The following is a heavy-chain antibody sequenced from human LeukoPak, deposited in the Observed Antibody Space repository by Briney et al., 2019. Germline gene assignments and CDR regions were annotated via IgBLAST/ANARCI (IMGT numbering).Heavy chain of an antibody. CDR3: ARYSGYDSLFDY. J-gene: IGHJ4*02. Sequence: PSETLSLTCTVPGGSISSYYWSWIRQPPGKGLEWIGYIYYSGSTNYNPSLKSRVTISVDTSKNQFSLKLSSVTAADTAVYYCARYSGYDSLFDYWGQGTLVTVSS. CDR1: GGSISSYY. V-gene: IGHV4-59*01. D-gene: IGHD5-12*01. CDR2: IYYSGST.